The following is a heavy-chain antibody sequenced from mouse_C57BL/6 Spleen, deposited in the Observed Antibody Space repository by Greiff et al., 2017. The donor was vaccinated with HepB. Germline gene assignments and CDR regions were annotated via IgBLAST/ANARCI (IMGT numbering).Heavy chain of an antibody. Sequence: VQLQQPGAELVKPGASVKMSCKASGYTFTSYWITWVKQRPGQGLEWIGDIYPGSGSTNYNEKFKSKATLTVDTSSSTAYMQRSSLTSEDSAVYYCARFDYDYDRGYAMDYWGQGTSVTVSS. D-gene: IGHD2-4*01. V-gene: IGHV1-55*01. CDR2: IYPGSGST. CDR1: GYTFTSYW. CDR3: ARFDYDYDRGYAMDY. J-gene: IGHJ4*01.